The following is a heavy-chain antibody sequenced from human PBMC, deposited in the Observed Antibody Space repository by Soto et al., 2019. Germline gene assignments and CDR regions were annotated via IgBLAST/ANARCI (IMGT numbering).Heavy chain of an antibody. V-gene: IGHV4-34*01. CDR3: ARDKITGLFDY. CDR2: INHSGST. D-gene: IGHD2-8*02. Sequence: LEPLPHPNTVSGGTIGSYYWPWIRQPPGTGLEWIGEINHSGSTNYNPSLKSRVTISVDTSKNQFSLKLTSVTAADTAVYYCARDKITGLFDYWGQGTLVTVSS. CDR1: GGTIGSYY. J-gene: IGHJ4*02.